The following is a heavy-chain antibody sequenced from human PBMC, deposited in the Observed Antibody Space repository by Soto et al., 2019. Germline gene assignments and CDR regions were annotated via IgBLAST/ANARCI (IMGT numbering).Heavy chain of an antibody. D-gene: IGHD3-22*01. CDR1: GFTFSSHA. CDR2: ISYDGSSK. CDR3: ARVFITLIALNWLDP. V-gene: IGHV3-30-3*01. Sequence: QVQLVESGGGVVQPGRSLRLSCAASGFTFSSHAMHWVRQAPGKGLEWVALISYDGSSKYYADSVRGRFTISRDNSKNTLYLQMNSLITEDTAIYYCARVFITLIALNWLDPWGQGTLVSVSS. J-gene: IGHJ5*02.